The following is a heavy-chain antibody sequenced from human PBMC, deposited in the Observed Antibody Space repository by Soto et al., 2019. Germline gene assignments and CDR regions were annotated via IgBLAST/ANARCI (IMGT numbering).Heavy chain of an antibody. CDR2: IYYSGST. CDR3: ARLLSGSYPSGFDP. J-gene: IGHJ5*02. Sequence: SETLSLTCTVSGGSISSTSYYWGWIRQPPGKGLEWIGSIYYSGSTYYNPSLKSRVTISVDTSKNQFSLKLRSVTVTDTAVYYCARLLSGSYPSGFDPWGQGTLVTVSS. CDR1: GGSISSTSYY. D-gene: IGHD1-26*01. V-gene: IGHV4-39*01.